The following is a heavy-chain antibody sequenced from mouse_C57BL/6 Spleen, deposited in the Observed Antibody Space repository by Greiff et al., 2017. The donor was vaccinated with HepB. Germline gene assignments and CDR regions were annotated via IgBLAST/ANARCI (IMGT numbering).Heavy chain of an antibody. V-gene: IGHV1-52*01. D-gene: IGHD2-4*01. CDR2: IDPSDSET. J-gene: IGHJ3*01. Sequence: QVQLQQPGAELVRPGSSVKLSCKASGYTFTSYWMHWVKQRPIQGLEWIGNIDPSDSETHYNQKFKDKATLTVDKSSSTAYMQLSSLTSEDSAVYYCARGRVYDYDALAYWGQGTLVTVSA. CDR1: GYTFTSYW. CDR3: ARGRVYDYDALAY.